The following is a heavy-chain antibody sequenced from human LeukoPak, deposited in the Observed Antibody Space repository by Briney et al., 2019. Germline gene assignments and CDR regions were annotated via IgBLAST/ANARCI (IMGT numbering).Heavy chain of an antibody. V-gene: IGHV3-64*01. Sequence: GGSLRLSCAASGFIFSTSAMHWVRQAPGKGLEYVSAISSNGGSTYYANSVKGRFTISRDNSKNTLYLQMGSLRAEDMAVYYCARGALGYCSSTSCFATQFGAWGQGTLVTVSS. CDR1: GFIFSTSA. CDR3: ARGALGYCSSTSCFATQFGA. D-gene: IGHD2-2*01. J-gene: IGHJ5*02. CDR2: ISSNGGST.